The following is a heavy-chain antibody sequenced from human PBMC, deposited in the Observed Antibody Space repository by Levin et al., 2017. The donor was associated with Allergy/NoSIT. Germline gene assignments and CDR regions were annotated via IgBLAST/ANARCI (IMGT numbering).Heavy chain of an antibody. V-gene: IGHV3-7*01. D-gene: IGHD3-10*01. CDR2: IKQDGSDK. J-gene: IGHJ4*02. Sequence: GGSLRLSCAASGFTFRTFWMSWVRQAPGKGPEWVANIKQDGSDKYYVDSVEGRFTVFRDNAKNSLYLQMNSLRVEDTAVYYCARDHDGEDEYFDFWGQGTLVTVSS. CDR1: GFTFRTFW. CDR3: ARDHDGEDEYFDF.